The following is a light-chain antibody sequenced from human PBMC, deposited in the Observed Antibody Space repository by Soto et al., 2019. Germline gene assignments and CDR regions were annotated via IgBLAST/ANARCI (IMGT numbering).Light chain of an antibody. V-gene: IGKV3-20*01. CDR3: QQYGSSPYT. CDR2: ATS. Sequence: IVLTRPPANLRLAPRGRSAPSSRLSQVVSTSYLAGYYQKPGQAPRLLIYATSRRATDSPDRFSGSGAGTDFTLTVSRLEPEDFAVFYCQQYGSSPYTFGQGT. CDR1: QVVSTSY. J-gene: IGKJ2*01.